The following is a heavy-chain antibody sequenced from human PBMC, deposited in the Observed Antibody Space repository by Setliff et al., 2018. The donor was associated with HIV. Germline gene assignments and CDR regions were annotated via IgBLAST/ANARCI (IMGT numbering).Heavy chain of an antibody. D-gene: IGHD1-1*01. Sequence: SETLSLTCAVSGGSISSSNWWSWVRQPPGKGLEWVGEIYHSGSTNYNPSLRSRVTISVDKSKNQFSLKLSPVTAADTAVYYCARRGWNAYKAFDYWGQGTLVPVSS. J-gene: IGHJ4*02. V-gene: IGHV4-4*02. CDR2: IYHSGST. CDR3: ARRGWNAYKAFDY. CDR1: GGSISSSNW.